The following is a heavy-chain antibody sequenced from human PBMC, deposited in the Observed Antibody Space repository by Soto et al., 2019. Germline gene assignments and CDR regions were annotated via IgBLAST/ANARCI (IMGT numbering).Heavy chain of an antibody. D-gene: IGHD1-1*01. Sequence: GGSLRPSCAASGFTFSGYSINWVRQAPGQGLEXVSYXXXKXTXSXYXXXXRGRFSISRDNPKNLLYLQMNSLRAEHTAVYYCARSGDNYNRLDYWGQGTPVTVSS. CDR3: ARSGDNYNRLDY. V-gene: IGHV3-48*04. J-gene: IGHJ4*02. CDR1: GFTFSGYS. CDR2: XXXKXTXS.